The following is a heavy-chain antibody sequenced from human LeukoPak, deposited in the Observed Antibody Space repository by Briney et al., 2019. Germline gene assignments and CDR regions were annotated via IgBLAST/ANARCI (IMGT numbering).Heavy chain of an antibody. CDR1: GVSISSGSNY. CDR3: ARDRITMVRGVINKTYYMDV. D-gene: IGHD3-10*01. Sequence: SETLSLTCSVSGVSISSGSNYWGWIRQPPGKTLEWIGSIYSRGNTYYNPSLKSRVIILIDTAKNQFSLKLSSVTAADTAVYYCARDRITMVRGVINKTYYMDVWGKGTTVTVSS. J-gene: IGHJ6*03. CDR2: IYSRGNT. V-gene: IGHV4-39*01.